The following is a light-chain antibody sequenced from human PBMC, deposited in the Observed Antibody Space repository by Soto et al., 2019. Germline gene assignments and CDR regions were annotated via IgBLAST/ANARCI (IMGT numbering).Light chain of an antibody. Sequence: QSVLTQPPSASGTPGQRVTISCSGSSSNIGTNTVIWYQQLQGAAPKLLIYSDNQRPSGIADRFADSKSGTSASLAISGLQTENAAAYYCAALDVSLVVFGGGTKLTVL. CDR3: AALDVSLVV. J-gene: IGLJ2*01. CDR2: SDN. V-gene: IGLV1-44*01. CDR1: SSNIGTNT.